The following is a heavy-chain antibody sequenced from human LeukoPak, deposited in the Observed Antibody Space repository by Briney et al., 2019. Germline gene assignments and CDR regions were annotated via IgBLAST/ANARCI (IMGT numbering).Heavy chain of an antibody. CDR3: ARGRIQLWLWWFDP. Sequence: ALVKVSCKASGYTFTGYYMHWVRQAPGQGLEWMGWINPNSGGTNYAQKFQGRVTMTRDTSISTAYMELSRLRSDDTAVYYCARGRIQLWLWWFDPWGQGTLVTVSS. J-gene: IGHJ5*02. CDR1: GYTFTGYY. D-gene: IGHD5-18*01. CDR2: INPNSGGT. V-gene: IGHV1-2*02.